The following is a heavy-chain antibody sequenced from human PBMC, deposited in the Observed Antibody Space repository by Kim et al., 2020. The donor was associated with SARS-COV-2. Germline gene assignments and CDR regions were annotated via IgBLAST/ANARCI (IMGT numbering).Heavy chain of an antibody. Sequence: GGSLRLSCTASGFTFGDYAMSWVHQAPGKGLERVGFIRSKAYGGTTEYAASVKGRFTISRDDSKSIAYMQMNSLKTEDTAVYYCTRDPFEDPNVAAMVSRPLCYYYMDVGGKGTTVPVSS. J-gene: IGHJ6*03. D-gene: IGHD5-18*01. CDR1: GFTFGDYA. CDR2: IRSKAYGGTT. CDR3: TRDPFEDPNVAAMVSRPLCYYYMDV. V-gene: IGHV3-49*04.